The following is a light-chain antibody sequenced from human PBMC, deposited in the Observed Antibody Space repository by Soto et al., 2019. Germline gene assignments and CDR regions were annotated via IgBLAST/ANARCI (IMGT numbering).Light chain of an antibody. V-gene: IGKV2D-29*01. CDR1: RSLLYSDGKTY. CDR3: MHSFQLPVT. Sequence: DIVMTQTPLSLTVTPGQPASISCKSSRSLLYSDGKTYLYWYLQKPGLPPQLLIYEVSNRCSGVPDWFSGRGSGTDFTLKISRVEAEDVGAYYCMHSFQLPVTSGPGTKVDIK. J-gene: IGKJ3*01. CDR2: EVS.